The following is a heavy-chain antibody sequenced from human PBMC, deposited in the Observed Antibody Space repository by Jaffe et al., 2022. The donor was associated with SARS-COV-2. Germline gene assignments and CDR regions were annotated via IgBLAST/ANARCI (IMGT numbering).Heavy chain of an antibody. D-gene: IGHD2-2*03. Sequence: EVQLVESGGGLVQPGGSLRLSCAASGFTFSSYSMNWVRQAPGKGLEWVSYISSSGSTIYYADSVKGRFTISRDNAKNSLYLQMNSLRDEDTAVYYCARSSIGYCSSTSCYPVFDPWGQGTLVTVSS. J-gene: IGHJ5*02. CDR2: ISSSGSTI. CDR1: GFTFSSYS. V-gene: IGHV3-48*02. CDR3: ARSSIGYCSSTSCYPVFDP.